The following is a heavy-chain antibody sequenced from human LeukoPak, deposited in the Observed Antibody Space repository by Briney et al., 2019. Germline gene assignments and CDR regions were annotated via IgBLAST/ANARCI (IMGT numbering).Heavy chain of an antibody. D-gene: IGHD2-15*01. Sequence: GGSLRLSCAASGFTFSSYAMSWVRQAPGKGLEWVSVISGIGGSTYYADSVKGRFTISRDNSKNTLYLQMNSLRAEDTAVYYCAKDYCSGGSCYFDYWGQGTLVTVSS. J-gene: IGHJ4*02. CDR3: AKDYCSGGSCYFDY. CDR1: GFTFSSYA. V-gene: IGHV3-23*01. CDR2: ISGIGGST.